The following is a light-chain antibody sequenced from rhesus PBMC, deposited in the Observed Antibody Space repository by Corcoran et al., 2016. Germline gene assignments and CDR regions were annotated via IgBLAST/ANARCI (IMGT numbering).Light chain of an antibody. CDR2: DAS. CDR1: QSVSSS. CDR3: QQYSDWPLT. Sequence: EIVMTQSPATLSLSPGERATLSCGASQSVSSSLAWYQQKPGQAPRLLIYDASSRPTGIPDRFSGSGSGKDFTLTISSLEPEDFAFYYCQQYSDWPLTFGGGTKVEIK. J-gene: IGKJ4*01. V-gene: IGKV3-42*03.